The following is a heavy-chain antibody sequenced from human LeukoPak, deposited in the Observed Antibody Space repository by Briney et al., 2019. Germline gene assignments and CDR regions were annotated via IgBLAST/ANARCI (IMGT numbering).Heavy chain of an antibody. J-gene: IGHJ4*02. CDR1: GFTFSSYG. D-gene: IGHD5-18*01. CDR2: IRYDGSNK. V-gene: IGHV3-30*02. CDR3: AKDLGYSYGQGYFDY. Sequence: PGGSLRLSCAASGFTFSSYGMHWVRQAPGKGLEWVAFIRYDGSNKYYADSVKGRFTISRDNSKNTLYLQMNSLRAEDTAVYYCAKDLGYSYGQGYFDYWGQGTLVTVSS.